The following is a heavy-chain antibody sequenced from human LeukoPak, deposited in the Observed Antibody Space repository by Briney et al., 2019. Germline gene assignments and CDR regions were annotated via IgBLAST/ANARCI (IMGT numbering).Heavy chain of an antibody. Sequence: SQTLSLTCAISGDSASSNNAVWNWIRQSPSRGLEWLGKTYYRSKWLNDSAVSVKSRITINPDTSKNQISLQLNSVTPEDTAVYYCARSLWGGALDIWGQGTTVAVSS. CDR2: TYYRSKWLN. CDR1: GDSASSNNAV. D-gene: IGHD3-16*01. J-gene: IGHJ3*02. V-gene: IGHV6-1*01. CDR3: ARSLWGGALDI.